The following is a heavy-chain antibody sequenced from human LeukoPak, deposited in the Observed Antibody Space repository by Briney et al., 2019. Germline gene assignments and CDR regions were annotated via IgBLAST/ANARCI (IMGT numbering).Heavy chain of an antibody. CDR3: AIKIDILTASGLGPHIPHYFDY. J-gene: IGHJ4*02. Sequence: SVKVSCKTSGGTFTTYAISWVRQAPGQGLEWMGGIIPISGTTNYAQKSQGRVTITADESTDTAYMELSSLRSEDTAVYYCAIKIDILTASGLGPHIPHYFDYWGQGTLVTVSS. D-gene: IGHD3-9*01. CDR1: GGTFTTYA. CDR2: IIPISGTT. V-gene: IGHV1-69*13.